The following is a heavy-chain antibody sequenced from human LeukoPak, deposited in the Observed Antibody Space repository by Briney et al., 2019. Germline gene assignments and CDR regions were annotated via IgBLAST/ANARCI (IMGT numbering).Heavy chain of an antibody. V-gene: IGHV1-3*01. J-gene: IGHJ3*02. D-gene: IGHD6-19*01. CDR3: ARDRQWLPRAHAFDI. CDR2: INAGNGNT. CDR1: GYTFTSYA. Sequence: ASVKVSCKASGYTFTSYAMHWVRQAPGQRLEWMGWINAGNGNTKYSQKFQGRVTITRDTSASTAYMELSSLRSEDTAVYYCARDRQWLPRAHAFDIWGQGTMVTVSS.